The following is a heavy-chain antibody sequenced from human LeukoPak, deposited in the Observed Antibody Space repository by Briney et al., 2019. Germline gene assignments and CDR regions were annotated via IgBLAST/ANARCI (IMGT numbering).Heavy chain of an antibody. CDR1: GGSISSGGYY. J-gene: IGHJ5*02. CDR3: ARGRPLFRSSTSYRGRWFDP. D-gene: IGHD2-2*01. V-gene: IGHV4-31*03. Sequence: SETLSLTCTVSGGSISSGGYYWSWIRQHPGKGLEWIGYIYYSGSTYYNPSLKSRVTISVDTSKNQFSLKLSSVTAADTAVYYCARGRPLFRSSTSYRGRWFDPWGQGTLVTVSS. CDR2: IYYSGST.